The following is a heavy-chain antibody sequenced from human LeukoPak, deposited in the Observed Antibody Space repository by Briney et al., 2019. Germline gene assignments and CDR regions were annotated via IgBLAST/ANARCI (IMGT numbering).Heavy chain of an antibody. CDR2: IYYSGST. CDR3: AREGISGSYGY. D-gene: IGHD1-26*01. V-gene: IGHV4-59*01. CDR1: GGSISSYY. J-gene: IGHJ4*02. Sequence: PSETLSLTCTVSGGSISSYYWSWIRQPPGKGLEWIGYIYYSGSTNYNPSLKSRVTISVDTSKNQFSLKLSSVTAADTAVYYCAREGISGSYGYWGQGTLVTVSS.